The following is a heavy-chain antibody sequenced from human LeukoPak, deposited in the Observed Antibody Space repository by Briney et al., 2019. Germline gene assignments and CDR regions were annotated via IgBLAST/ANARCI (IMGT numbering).Heavy chain of an antibody. D-gene: IGHD3-10*01. Sequence: ASVKASCKVSGYTLTELSMHWVRQAPGKGLEWMGGFDPEDGETIYAQKFQGRVTMTEDTSTDTAYMELSSLRSEDTAVYYCATPTMVRGVIHFDYWGQETLVTVSS. CDR3: ATPTMVRGVIHFDY. V-gene: IGHV1-24*01. J-gene: IGHJ4*02. CDR1: GYTLTELS. CDR2: FDPEDGET.